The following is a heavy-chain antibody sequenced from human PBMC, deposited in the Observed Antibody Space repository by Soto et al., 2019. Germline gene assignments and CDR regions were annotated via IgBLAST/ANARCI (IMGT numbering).Heavy chain of an antibody. V-gene: IGHV3-23*01. CDR3: AKGASGAYCRGDCYPNEYYYYGMDV. Sequence: GSLRLSCAASGFTFSSYAMSWVRQAPGKGLEWVSAISGSGGSTYYADSVKGRFTISRDNSKNTLYLQMNSLRAEDTAVYYCAKGASGAYCRGDCYPNEYYYYGMDVWGQGTTVTVSS. CDR1: GFTFSSYA. CDR2: ISGSGGST. D-gene: IGHD2-21*02. J-gene: IGHJ6*02.